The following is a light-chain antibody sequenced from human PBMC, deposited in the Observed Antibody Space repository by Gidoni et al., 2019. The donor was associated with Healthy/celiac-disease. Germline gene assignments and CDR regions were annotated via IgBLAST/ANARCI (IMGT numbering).Light chain of an antibody. V-gene: IGLV3-25*03. CDR2: KDS. J-gene: IGLJ3*02. CDR3: QAADSSGTYWV. CDR1: ALPKQY. Sequence: SYELTQPPSVSVSPGQTARITCSGDALPKQYAYWYQQKPGQAPVLVIDKDSERPSGIPERFSGSSSGTTVTLTISGGQAEDEADYYCQAADSSGTYWVFGGGTKLTVL.